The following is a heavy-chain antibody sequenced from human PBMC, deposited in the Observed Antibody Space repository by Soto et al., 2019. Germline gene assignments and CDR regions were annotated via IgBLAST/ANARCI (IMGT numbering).Heavy chain of an antibody. CDR3: ARKLHNDAFDI. CDR2: IIPILGIA. Sequence: SVKVSCKASGGTFSSYTISWVRQAPGQGLEWMGRIIPILGIANYAQKFQGRVTITADKSTSTAYMELSSLRSEDTAVYYCARKLHNDAFDIWGQGKMVTFSS. D-gene: IGHD3-10*01. J-gene: IGHJ3*02. CDR1: GGTFSSYT. V-gene: IGHV1-69*02.